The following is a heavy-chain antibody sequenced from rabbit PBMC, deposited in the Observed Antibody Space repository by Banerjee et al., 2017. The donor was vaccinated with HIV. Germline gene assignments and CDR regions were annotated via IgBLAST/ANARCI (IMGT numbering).Heavy chain of an antibody. CDR2: INTATGKP. CDR1: GFSFSDRDV. Sequence: QEELEESGGGLVKPEGSLTLTCKASGFSFSDRDVMCWVRQAPGKGLEWIACINTATGKPVYATWAKGRFSISTTSSTTVTLQMTSLTAADTATYFCARDLVAVIGWNFKLWGQGTLVTVS. CDR3: ARDLVAVIGWNFKL. V-gene: IGHV1S45*01. J-gene: IGHJ4*01. D-gene: IGHD1-1*01.